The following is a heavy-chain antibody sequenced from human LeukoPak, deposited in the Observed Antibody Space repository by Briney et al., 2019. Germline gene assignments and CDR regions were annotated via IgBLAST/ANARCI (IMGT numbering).Heavy chain of an antibody. D-gene: IGHD4-11*01. CDR1: GYAFTDHY. J-gene: IGHJ4*02. V-gene: IGHV1-2*02. Sequence: ASVKVSCKASGYAFTDHYIHWVRQAPGQGLDWMGWINPPSGGTNYAQKFKDRVAMTRDPSISTAYMELSRLRPDDTAVYYCVSVTYSSLSAWDYWGQGTLVTVSS. CDR3: VSVTYSSLSAWDY. CDR2: INPPSGGT.